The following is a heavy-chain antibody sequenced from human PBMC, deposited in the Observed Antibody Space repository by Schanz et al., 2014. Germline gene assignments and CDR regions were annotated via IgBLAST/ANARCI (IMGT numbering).Heavy chain of an antibody. V-gene: IGHV3-23*04. J-gene: IGHJ4*02. CDR2: ISGSGGST. Sequence: VQLVESGGGLVQPGRSLRLSCAASGFTFSSYAMSWVRQAPGKGLEWVSAISGSGGSTYYADSVKGRFTISRDNSKNTLFLQMNSLRVEDSAIYYCAKDISDTSGKDDYWGQGTLVTVSS. CDR1: GFTFSSYA. D-gene: IGHD3-22*01. CDR3: AKDISDTSGKDDY.